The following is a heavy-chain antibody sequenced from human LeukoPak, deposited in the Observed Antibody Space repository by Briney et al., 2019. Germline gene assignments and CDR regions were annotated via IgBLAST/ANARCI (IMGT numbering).Heavy chain of an antibody. Sequence: GGSLRLSCAASGFTFSSYSMNWVRQAPGKGLEWVSSISSSSSYIYYADSVKGRFTISRDNAKNSLYLQMNSLRAEDTAVYYCATQHIVVVPPAIVALDYWGQGTLVTVSS. CDR3: ATQHIVVVPPAIVALDY. CDR2: ISSSSSYI. J-gene: IGHJ4*02. D-gene: IGHD2-2*01. CDR1: GFTFSSYS. V-gene: IGHV3-21*01.